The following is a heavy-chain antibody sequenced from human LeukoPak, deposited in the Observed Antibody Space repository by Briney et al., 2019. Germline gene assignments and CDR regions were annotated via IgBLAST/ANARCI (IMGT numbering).Heavy chain of an antibody. CDR3: ARSPPGHYYDSSGYHYDY. J-gene: IGHJ4*02. D-gene: IGHD3-22*01. CDR2: IYPGDSDT. Sequence: GASLKISCKGAGYSFTSYWIGWVRPMPRKGLEWMGIIYPGDSDTRYSPSFQGQVTISADKSISTAYLQWSSLKASDTAMYYCARSPPGHYYDSSGYHYDYWGQGTLVTVSS. V-gene: IGHV5-51*01. CDR1: GYSFTSYW.